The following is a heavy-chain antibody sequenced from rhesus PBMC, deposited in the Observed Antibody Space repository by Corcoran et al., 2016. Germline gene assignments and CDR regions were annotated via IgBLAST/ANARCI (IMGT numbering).Heavy chain of an antibody. J-gene: IGHJ4*01. CDR1: GFTFSSYG. CDR3: AKVLVVVAIGWDY. CDR2: IMRWAGRT. V-gene: IGHV3S5*01. Sequence: EVQLVETGGGLVQPGGSLKLSCAASGFTFSSYGMSWVRQAPGKGLEWVAAIMRWAGRTYDSDSVKGRFTISRDNSKNTLSLQMNSLRAEDTAVYYCAKVLVVVAIGWDYWVQGVLVTVSS. D-gene: IGHD2-21*01.